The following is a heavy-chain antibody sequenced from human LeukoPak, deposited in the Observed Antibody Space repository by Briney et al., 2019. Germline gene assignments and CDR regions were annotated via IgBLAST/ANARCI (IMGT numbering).Heavy chain of an antibody. CDR2: IYSSGTT. V-gene: IGHV4-30-4*01. D-gene: IGHD5-24*01. Sequence: SSQTLSLTCTVSGGSISSGDYYWSWIRQPPGRGLEWIGYIYSSGTTYYSPSLKSRIIISLGTSKNQFSLTLSSVTAADTAVYYCARDRDGYNHADYWGQGTLVTVSS. CDR3: ARDRDGYNHADY. CDR1: GGSISSGDYY. J-gene: IGHJ4*02.